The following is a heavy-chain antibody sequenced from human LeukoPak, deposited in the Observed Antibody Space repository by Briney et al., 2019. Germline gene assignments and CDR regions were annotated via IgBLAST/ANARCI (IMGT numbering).Heavy chain of an antibody. Sequence: GGSLRLSCAASGFTFSSSAMNWVRQAPEKGLEWVSAIVGSTDSTYYADSVKGRFTISRDNFKNTLYLLMNSLRAEDTAVYYCAKDPSLWGRGTLVTVSA. CDR3: AKDPSL. CDR1: GFTFSSSA. J-gene: IGHJ2*01. V-gene: IGHV3-23*01. CDR2: IVGSTDST.